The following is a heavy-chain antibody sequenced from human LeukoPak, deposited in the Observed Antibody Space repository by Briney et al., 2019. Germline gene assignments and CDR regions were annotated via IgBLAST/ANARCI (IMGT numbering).Heavy chain of an antibody. J-gene: IGHJ3*02. V-gene: IGHV3-11*01. CDR1: GSTFSDYY. CDR3: VHVWSGSNAFAI. CDR2: ISSRGSTI. Sequence: PGGSLRLSCAVSGSTFSDYYMSWIRQAPGKGLDWVSYISSRGSTIYYADSVKGRFTISRDNTKSSLYLQMNSLRAEDTAVYYCVHVWSGSNAFAIWGQGTMVTVSS. D-gene: IGHD3-3*01.